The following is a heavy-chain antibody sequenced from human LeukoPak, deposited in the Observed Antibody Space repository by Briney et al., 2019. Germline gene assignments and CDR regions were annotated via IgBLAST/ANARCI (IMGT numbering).Heavy chain of an antibody. D-gene: IGHD3-10*01. J-gene: IGHJ5*02. CDR1: GGSFSGHY. V-gene: IGHV4-34*01. CDR3: ARGPWGPMVRGVTSWFDP. CDR2: INHSGST. Sequence: PSETLSLTCAVYGGSFSGHYWSWIRQPPGKGMEWIGEINHSGSTNYNPSLTSRVTISVDTSKNQLSLKLSSVTAADTAVYYCARGPWGPMVRGVTSWFDPWGQGTLVTVSS.